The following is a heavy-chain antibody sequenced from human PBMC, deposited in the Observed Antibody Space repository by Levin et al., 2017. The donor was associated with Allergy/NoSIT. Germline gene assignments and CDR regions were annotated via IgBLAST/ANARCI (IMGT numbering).Heavy chain of an antibody. D-gene: IGHD4-11*01. Sequence: GGSLRLSCAASGFTFSSYSMNWVRQAPGKGLEWVSSISSSSSYIYYADSVKGRFTISRDNAKNSLYLQMNSLRAEDTAVYYCARDPVTSPYYMDVWGKGTTVTVSS. CDR3: ARDPVTSPYYMDV. CDR1: GFTFSSYS. J-gene: IGHJ6*03. V-gene: IGHV3-21*01. CDR2: ISSSSSYI.